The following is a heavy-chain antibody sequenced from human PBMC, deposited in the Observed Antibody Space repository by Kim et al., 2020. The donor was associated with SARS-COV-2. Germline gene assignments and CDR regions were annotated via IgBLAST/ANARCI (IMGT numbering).Heavy chain of an antibody. J-gene: IGHJ4*02. CDR2: ISSSSSYI. V-gene: IGHV3-21*01. CDR1: GFTFSSYS. D-gene: IGHD3-9*01. CDR3: ARDPGLTGYYTFDY. Sequence: GGSLRLSCAASGFTFSSYSMNWVRQAPGKGLEWVSSISSSSSYIYYADSVKGRFTISRDNAKNSLYLQMNSLRAEDTAVYYCARDPGLTGYYTFDYWGQGTLVTVSS.